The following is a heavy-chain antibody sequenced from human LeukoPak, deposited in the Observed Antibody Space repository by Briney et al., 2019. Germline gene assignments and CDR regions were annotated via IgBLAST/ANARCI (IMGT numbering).Heavy chain of an antibody. V-gene: IGHV4-4*07. CDR3: ARDRKGEDDAFDI. Sequence: SETLSLTCSVSGDSISYFYWSWIRQAAGKGLEWIGRMSSSGNNDYNASLKSRVTMSVDTSKNQLSLKLSSVTAADTAVYYCARDRKGEDDAFDIWGQGTMVTVSS. CDR2: MSSSGNN. J-gene: IGHJ3*02. CDR1: GDSISYFY. D-gene: IGHD1-14*01.